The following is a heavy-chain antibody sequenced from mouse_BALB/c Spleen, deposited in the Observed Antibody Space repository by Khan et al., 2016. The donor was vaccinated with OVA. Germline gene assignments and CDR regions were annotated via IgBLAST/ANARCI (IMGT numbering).Heavy chain of an antibody. CDR3: ARDSNFDY. CDR2: ISSGSSTI. V-gene: IGHV5-17*02. Sequence: EVELVESGGGLVQPGGSRKLSCAASGFTFSRFGMHWVRQAPDKGLEWVAYISSGSSTIYYADTVKGRFTISRDNPKNTLFLQMTSLRSEDTAMYYCARDSNFDYWGQGTTLTVSS. CDR1: GFTFSRFG. J-gene: IGHJ2*01.